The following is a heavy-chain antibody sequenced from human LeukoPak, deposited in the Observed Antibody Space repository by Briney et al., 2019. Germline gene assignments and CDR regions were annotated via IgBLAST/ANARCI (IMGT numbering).Heavy chain of an antibody. Sequence: GASVKVSCKASGYTFSSYAMSWVRQAPGKGLEWVSAISGSGGSTYYADSVKGRFTISRDNSKNTLYLQMNSLRAEDTAVYYCARTDYYGSGTNFYFDYWGQGTLVTVSS. CDR2: ISGSGGST. J-gene: IGHJ4*02. CDR3: ARTDYYGSGTNFYFDY. D-gene: IGHD3-10*01. CDR1: GYTFSSYA. V-gene: IGHV3-23*01.